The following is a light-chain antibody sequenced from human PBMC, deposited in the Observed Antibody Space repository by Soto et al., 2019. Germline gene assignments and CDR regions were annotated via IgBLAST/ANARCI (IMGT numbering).Light chain of an antibody. CDR2: GAS. J-gene: IGKJ5*01. CDR3: QQYNNWPPIT. V-gene: IGKV3-15*01. CDR1: QSVNNK. Sequence: ILMTQSPATLSESTAERVTLSCRASQSVNNKVAWYQQKPGQAPRLLIFGASTRATGIPARFSGSGSVTEFTLTISSLQSEDFAVYYCQQYNNWPPITFGQGTRLEVK.